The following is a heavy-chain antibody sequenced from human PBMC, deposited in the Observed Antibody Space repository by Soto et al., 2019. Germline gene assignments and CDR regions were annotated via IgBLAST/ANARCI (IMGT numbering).Heavy chain of an antibody. V-gene: IGHV1-69*13. CDR2: IIPIFGTA. J-gene: IGHJ6*02. Sequence: SVKVSCKASGGTFSSYAISWVRQAPGQGLEWMGGIIPIFGTANYAQKFQGRVTITADESTSTAYMELSSLRSEDTAVYYCARGNTAMDLYYYYYGMDVWGQGTTVTVYS. CDR1: GGTFSSYA. D-gene: IGHD5-18*01. CDR3: ARGNTAMDLYYYYYGMDV.